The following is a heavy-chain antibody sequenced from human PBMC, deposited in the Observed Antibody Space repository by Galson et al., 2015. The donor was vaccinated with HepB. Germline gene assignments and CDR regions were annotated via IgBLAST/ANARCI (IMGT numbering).Heavy chain of an antibody. CDR3: AREPGGSGWPFDY. J-gene: IGHJ4*02. V-gene: IGHV1-3*01. CDR2: INAGNGNT. D-gene: IGHD6-19*01. CDR1: GYTFTSYA. Sequence: SVKVSCKASGYTFTSYAMHWVRQAPGQRLEWMGWINAGNGNTKYSQKFQGRVTITRDTSASTAYMELRSLRSDDTAMYYCAREPGGSGWPFDYWGQGTLVTVSS.